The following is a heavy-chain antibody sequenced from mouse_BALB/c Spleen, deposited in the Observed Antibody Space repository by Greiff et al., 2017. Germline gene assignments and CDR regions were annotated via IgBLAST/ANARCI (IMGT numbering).Heavy chain of an antibody. Sequence: EVKLVESGGGLVKPGGSLKLSCAASGFTFSSYAMSWVRQTPEKRLEWVASISSGGSTYYPDSVKGRFTISRDNARNILYLQMSSLRSENTAMYYCANYYGSSYYVDYWGQGTTLTVSS. CDR1: GFTFSSYA. J-gene: IGHJ2*01. V-gene: IGHV5-6-5*01. CDR3: ANYYGSSYYVDY. D-gene: IGHD1-1*01. CDR2: ISSGGST.